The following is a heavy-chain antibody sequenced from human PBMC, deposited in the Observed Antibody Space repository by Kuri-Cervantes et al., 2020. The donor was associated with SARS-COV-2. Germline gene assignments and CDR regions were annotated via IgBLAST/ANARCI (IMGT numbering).Heavy chain of an antibody. V-gene: IGHV1-46*01. CDR1: GYTFTSYY. CDR2: INPSGGST. Sequence: ASVKVSCKASGYTFTSYYMHWVRQAPGQGLEWMGIINPSGGSTSYAQKFQGRVTITRNTSISTAYMELSSLRSEDTAVYCCARQTVDYYYYYMDVWGKGTTVTVSS. CDR3: ARQTVDYYYYYMDV. J-gene: IGHJ6*03. D-gene: IGHD4-11*01.